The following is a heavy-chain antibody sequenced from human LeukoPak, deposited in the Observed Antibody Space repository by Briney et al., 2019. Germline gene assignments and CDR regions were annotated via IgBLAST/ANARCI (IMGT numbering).Heavy chain of an antibody. Sequence: SVKVSCKASGGTFSSYTISWVRQAPGQGLEWMGGIIPIFGTANYAQKFQGRVTITADESTSTAYMELSSLRSEDTAVYYCARGPGWHDSSGFYYFDYWGQGTLVTVSS. CDR1: GGTFSSYT. D-gene: IGHD3-22*01. CDR2: IIPIFGTA. CDR3: ARGPGWHDSSGFYYFDY. V-gene: IGHV1-69*13. J-gene: IGHJ4*02.